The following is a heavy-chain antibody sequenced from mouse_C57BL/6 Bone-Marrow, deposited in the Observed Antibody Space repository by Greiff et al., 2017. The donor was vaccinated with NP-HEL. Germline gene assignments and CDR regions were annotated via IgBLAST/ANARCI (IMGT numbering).Heavy chain of an antibody. Sequence: VQLQQSGPGLVKPSQSLSLTCSVTGYSIISGYYWNWIRQFPGNKLEWMAYISYDGSNNYNPSLKNRISITRDISKNQFFLKLTSVTTEHTATYYCAREGGYYGSPFAYWGQGTLVTVSA. V-gene: IGHV3-6*01. CDR3: AREGGYYGSPFAY. CDR1: GYSIISGYY. J-gene: IGHJ3*01. CDR2: ISYDGSN. D-gene: IGHD1-1*01.